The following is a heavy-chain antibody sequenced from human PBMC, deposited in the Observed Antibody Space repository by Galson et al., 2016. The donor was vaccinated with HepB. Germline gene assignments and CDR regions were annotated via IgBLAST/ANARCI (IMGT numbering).Heavy chain of an antibody. Sequence: IRQLPGKGLEWIGYIFQSGRTSYNPSLKGRVAMSIDTSKNQFYLEVNSVTAADTAVYFCARDGVDYGDYLLDLWGPGTLVTVSS. J-gene: IGHJ5*02. CDR2: IFQSGRT. V-gene: IGHV4-31*02. D-gene: IGHD4-17*01. CDR3: ARDGVDYGDYLLDL.